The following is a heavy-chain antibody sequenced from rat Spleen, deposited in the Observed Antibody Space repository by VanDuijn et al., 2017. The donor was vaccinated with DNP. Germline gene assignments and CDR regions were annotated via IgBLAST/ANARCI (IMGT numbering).Heavy chain of an antibody. Sequence: EVQLVESGGGLVQPGRSLKLSCAASGFNFSDYWMGWVRQAPGKGLEWIGEINKDSSTKNYPLSLKEKFNISRDNAQNTLYLQMSKLGSEDTAIYYCTSRGTGSDNWFAYWGQGTLVTVSS. CDR1: GFNFSDYW. D-gene: IGHD5-1*01. CDR3: TSRGTGSDNWFAY. J-gene: IGHJ3*01. CDR2: INKDSSTK. V-gene: IGHV4-2*01.